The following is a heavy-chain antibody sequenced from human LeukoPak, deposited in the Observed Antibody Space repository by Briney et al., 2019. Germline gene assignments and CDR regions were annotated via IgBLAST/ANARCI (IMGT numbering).Heavy chain of an antibody. D-gene: IGHD1-1*01. Sequence: SETLSLTCTVSGGSISSHYWSWIRQPPGKGLEWIGYIYYSGSTNYNPSLKSRVTISVDTSKNQFSLKLSSVTAADTAVYYCARVGTPFSYGMDVWGQGTTVTVSS. V-gene: IGHV4-59*11. CDR3: ARVGTPFSYGMDV. J-gene: IGHJ6*02. CDR1: GGSISSHY. CDR2: IYYSGST.